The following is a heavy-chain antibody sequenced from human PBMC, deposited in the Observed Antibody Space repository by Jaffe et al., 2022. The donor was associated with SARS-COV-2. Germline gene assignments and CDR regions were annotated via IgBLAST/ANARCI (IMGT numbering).Heavy chain of an antibody. CDR1: GFTFSSYS. CDR3: ARGYGGNSLFGWYFDL. D-gene: IGHD2-21*02. Sequence: EVQLVESGGGLVKPGGSLRLSCAASGFTFSSYSMNWVRQAPGKGLEWVSSISSSSSYIYYADSVKGRFTISRDNAKNSLYLQMNSLRAEDTAVYYCARGYGGNSLFGWYFDLWGRGTLVTVSS. J-gene: IGHJ2*01. V-gene: IGHV3-21*01. CDR2: ISSSSSYI.